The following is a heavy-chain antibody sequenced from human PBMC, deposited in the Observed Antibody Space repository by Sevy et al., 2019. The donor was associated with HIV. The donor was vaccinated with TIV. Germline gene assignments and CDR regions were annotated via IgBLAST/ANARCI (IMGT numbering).Heavy chain of an antibody. D-gene: IGHD3-22*01. Sequence: GGSMRLSCAASGFTFSSYAMSWVRQAPGKGLEWVSAISGSGGSTYYADSVKGRFTISRDNSKNTLYLQMNSLGAEDTAVYYCAKESPGYNYDSSGSLDYWGQGTLVTVSS. CDR3: AKESPGYNYDSSGSLDY. CDR1: GFTFSSYA. CDR2: ISGSGGST. J-gene: IGHJ4*02. V-gene: IGHV3-23*01.